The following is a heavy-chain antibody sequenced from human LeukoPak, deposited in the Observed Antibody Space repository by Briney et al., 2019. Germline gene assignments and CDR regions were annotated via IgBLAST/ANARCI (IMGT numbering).Heavy chain of an antibody. CDR3: ARCGFSGVWQGGWHAFDS. CDR1: GYTFTSYY. Sequence: ASVNVSCKASGYTFTSYYMHWVRQAPAQGLEWMGLINHTTGDTPYAQKLQGRLIIHRDMTKSTVYMELSRLTSEDTAVFDCARCGFSGVWQGGWHAFDSRGQGTVVTVSS. V-gene: IGHV1-46*01. CDR2: INHTTGDT. J-gene: IGHJ3*02. D-gene: IGHD6-25*01.